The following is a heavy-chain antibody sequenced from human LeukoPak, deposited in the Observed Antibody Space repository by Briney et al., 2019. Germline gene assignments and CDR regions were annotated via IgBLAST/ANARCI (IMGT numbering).Heavy chain of an antibody. V-gene: IGHV3-11*01. CDR1: GFTFSDYY. CDR3: ARGAGSGFYFYMDV. Sequence: GGSLRLSCAASGFTFSDYYMSWIRQAPGKGLEWVSYISSSGSTIYYADSVKGRFTISRDNAKNSLYLQMNSLRAEDTALYYCARGAGSGFYFYMDVWGTGTTVTVSS. D-gene: IGHD3-10*01. J-gene: IGHJ6*03. CDR2: ISSSGSTI.